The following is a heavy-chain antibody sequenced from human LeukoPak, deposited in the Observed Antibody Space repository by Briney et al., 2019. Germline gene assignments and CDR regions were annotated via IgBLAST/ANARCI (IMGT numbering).Heavy chain of an antibody. Sequence: ASVKVSCKASGYTFTSYGISWVRQAPGQGLEWMGWISAYNGNTNYAQKLQGRVTMTTDTSTSTAYMELRSLRSDDTAVYYCASHPVKYNWFDPWGQGTLVTVSS. CDR3: ASHPVKYNWFDP. J-gene: IGHJ5*02. V-gene: IGHV1-18*01. CDR2: ISAYNGNT. CDR1: GYTFTSYG.